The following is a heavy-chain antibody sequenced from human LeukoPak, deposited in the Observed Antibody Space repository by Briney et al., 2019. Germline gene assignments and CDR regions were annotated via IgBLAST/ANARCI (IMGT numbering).Heavy chain of an antibody. D-gene: IGHD6-25*01. V-gene: IGHV3-23*01. CDR1: RFTFSTNA. J-gene: IGHJ4*02. CDR3: TKAHGHIIAAGNTGI. CDR2: ISDSGDNT. Sequence: GGSLRLSCEASRFTFSTNAMSWVRQAPGKGLEWVSAISDSGDNTWCAGSVKGRFTISRDNAKNTLYLQMNTLRAEDTAVYYCTKAHGHIIAAGNTGIWGQGTLVTVSS.